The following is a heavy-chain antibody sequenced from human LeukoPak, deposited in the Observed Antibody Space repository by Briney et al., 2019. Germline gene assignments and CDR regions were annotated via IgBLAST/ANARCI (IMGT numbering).Heavy chain of an antibody. D-gene: IGHD6-13*01. CDR2: ISGSGGST. V-gene: IGHV3-23*01. CDR3: AKGFGAAALYSSSWYPLDY. Sequence: PGGSLRLSCAASGFTFSSYAMSWVRQAPGRGLEWVSVISGSGGSTYNADSVKGRLTISRDNSKNTLYLQINSLRAEDTAVYYCAKGFGAAALYSSSWYPLDYWGQGTLVTVSS. CDR1: GFTFSSYA. J-gene: IGHJ4*02.